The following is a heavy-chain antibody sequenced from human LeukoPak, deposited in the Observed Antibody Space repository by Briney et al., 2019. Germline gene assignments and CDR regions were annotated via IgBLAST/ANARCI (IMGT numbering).Heavy chain of an antibody. D-gene: IGHD6-13*01. Sequence: GGSLRLSCAASGFTFDDYAMHWVRQAPGKGLEWVSGISWNSGSIGYADSVKGRFTISRDNAKNSLYLQMNSLRAEDTALYYCAKGGQQLERDFDYWGQGTLVTVSS. J-gene: IGHJ4*02. CDR3: AKGGQQLERDFDY. CDR2: ISWNSGSI. V-gene: IGHV3-9*01. CDR1: GFTFDDYA.